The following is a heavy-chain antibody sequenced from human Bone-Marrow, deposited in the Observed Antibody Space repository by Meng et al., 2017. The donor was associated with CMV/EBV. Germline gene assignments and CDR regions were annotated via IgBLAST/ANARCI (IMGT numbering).Heavy chain of an antibody. CDR3: ARAPKGTTTPFDY. D-gene: IGHD1-7*01. V-gene: IGHV3-30*04. CDR2: ISYDGSNK. CDR1: GFTFSSYA. J-gene: IGHJ4*02. Sequence: GGSLRLSCAASGFTFSSYAMHWVRQAPGKGLEWVAVISYDGSNKYYADSVKGRFTISRDNSKNTLYLQMNSLRAEDTAVYYCARAPKGTTTPFDYWGQGTPVTVSS.